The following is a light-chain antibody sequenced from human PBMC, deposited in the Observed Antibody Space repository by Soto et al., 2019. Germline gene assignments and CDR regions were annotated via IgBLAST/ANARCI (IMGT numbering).Light chain of an antibody. CDR2: GAS. CDR1: QSFSSY. Sequence: EIVLTQSPGTLSLSPGERATLSCRASQSFSSYLAWYQQKPGQAPRLLIYGASSRATGIPDRFSCSGSGTDFTLTISRLEPEDFAVYFCQQYGRSPLGTFGQGTKLEIK. V-gene: IGKV3-20*01. CDR3: QQYGRSPLGT. J-gene: IGKJ2*01.